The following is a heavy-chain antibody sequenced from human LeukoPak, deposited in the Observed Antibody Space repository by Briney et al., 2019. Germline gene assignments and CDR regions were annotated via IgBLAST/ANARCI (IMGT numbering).Heavy chain of an antibody. V-gene: IGHV3-49*04. CDR2: IRARALGGTI. Sequence: PGGSLRLSCAASGFIFRDRAVSWVRQAPGKGLEWVGFIRARALGGTIEYAASVKDRFIISRDDSQSIAYLHMNSLTTEDTAVYYCSRNSGTYRGYGMDVWGQGTTVTVSS. CDR1: GFIFRDRA. CDR3: SRNSGTYRGYGMDV. J-gene: IGHJ6*02. D-gene: IGHD2/OR15-2a*01.